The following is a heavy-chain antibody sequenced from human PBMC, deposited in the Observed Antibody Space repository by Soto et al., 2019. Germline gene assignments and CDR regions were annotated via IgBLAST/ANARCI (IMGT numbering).Heavy chain of an antibody. Sequence: SCKGSGYRYTSYWIGWVRQMPGKGLEWMGIIYPGDSDTRYSPSFQGQVTISADKSISTAYLQWSSLKASDTAMYYCAGSKLELPDFDYWGQGTLVTVSS. CDR3: AGSKLELPDFDY. CDR1: GYRYTSYW. CDR2: IYPGDSDT. V-gene: IGHV5-51*01. J-gene: IGHJ4*02. D-gene: IGHD1-7*01.